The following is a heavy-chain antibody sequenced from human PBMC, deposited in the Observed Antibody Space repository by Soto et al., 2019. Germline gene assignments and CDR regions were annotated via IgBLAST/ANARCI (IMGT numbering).Heavy chain of an antibody. CDR1: GFTFSSYG. V-gene: IGHV3-30*18. J-gene: IGHJ6*02. CDR2: ISYDGRNK. CDR3: VKDGSSGWPYFYVMDV. Sequence: QVQLVESGGGVVQPGRSLRLSCAASGFTFSSYGMHWVRQAPGKGLEWVAVISYDGRNKYYADAVKGRFTISRDNSKNTLYLEMSSLRAEDTAVYYCVKDGSSGWPYFYVMDVWGQGTTVTVSS. D-gene: IGHD6-19*01.